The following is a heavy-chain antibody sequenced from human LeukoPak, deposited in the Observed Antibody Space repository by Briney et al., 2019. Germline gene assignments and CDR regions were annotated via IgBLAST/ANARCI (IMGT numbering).Heavy chain of an antibody. CDR1: GFTFSSYG. D-gene: IGHD5-24*01. V-gene: IGHV3-33*01. CDR3: ARERGGDGDNVDY. Sequence: PGGSLRLSCAASGFTFSSYGMHWVRQAPGKGLEWVAVIWYDGSNKNYADSVKGRFTISRDNSKNTLYLQMNSLRAEDTAVYYCARERGGDGDNVDYWGQGTLVTVSS. CDR2: IWYDGSNK. J-gene: IGHJ4*02.